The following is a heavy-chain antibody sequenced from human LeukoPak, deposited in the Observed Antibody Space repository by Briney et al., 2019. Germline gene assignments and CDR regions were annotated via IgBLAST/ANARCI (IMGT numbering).Heavy chain of an antibody. J-gene: IGHJ6*03. V-gene: IGHV3-23*01. CDR3: AKHYGSGSYGSYFYYNMDV. CDR1: GFTFSSYA. D-gene: IGHD3-10*01. Sequence: GGSLRLSCAVSGFTFSSYAMSWVRQAPGKGLEWVSVISGSGGSTYYADSVKGRFTISRDNSMNTLYVQMNSLRAEDTAVYYCAKHYGSGSYGSYFYYNMDVWGKGTTVTVSS. CDR2: ISGSGGST.